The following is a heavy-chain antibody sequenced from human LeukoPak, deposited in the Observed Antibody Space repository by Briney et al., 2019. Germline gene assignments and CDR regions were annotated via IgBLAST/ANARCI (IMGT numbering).Heavy chain of an antibody. CDR2: IIPIFGTA. D-gene: IGHD6-13*01. Sequence: SVKVSCKASGGTFSSYAISWVRQAPGQGLEWMGGIIPIFGTANYAQKFQGRVTITADESTSTAYMELSSLRSEDTAVYYCARALVIAAAGLFDYWGQGNPGHRLL. J-gene: IGHJ4*02. CDR3: ARALVIAAAGLFDY. V-gene: IGHV1-69*01. CDR1: GGTFSSYA.